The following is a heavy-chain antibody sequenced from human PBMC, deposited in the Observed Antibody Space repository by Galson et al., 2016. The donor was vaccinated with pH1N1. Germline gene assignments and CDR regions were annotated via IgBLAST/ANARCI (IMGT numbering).Heavy chain of an antibody. V-gene: IGHV3-9*01. CDR3: ARAYYDPLTRFSGAFDY. CDR2: ISWNSGTI. D-gene: IGHD3-9*01. CDR1: GFAFDDYA. Sequence: SLRLSCAASGFAFDDYAIHWVRQAPGKGLEWVSGISWNSGTIGYAEPVKGRFTISRDNAKNSLYLQMNSLRVEDTAVYYCARAYYDPLTRFSGAFDYWGQGTLVTVSS. J-gene: IGHJ4*02.